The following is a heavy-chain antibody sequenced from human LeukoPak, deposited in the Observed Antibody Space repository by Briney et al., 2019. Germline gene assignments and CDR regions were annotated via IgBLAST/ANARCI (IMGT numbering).Heavy chain of an antibody. J-gene: IGHJ4*02. CDR2: ISSSGSTI. V-gene: IGHV3-48*03. Sequence: GGSLRLSCAASGFTFSSCEMNWVRQAPGKGLEWVSYISSSGSTIYYADSVKGRFTISRDNAKKSLYLQMNSLRAEDTAVYYCAREFDSSGYLDYWGQGTLVTVSS. D-gene: IGHD3-22*01. CDR1: GFTFSSCE. CDR3: AREFDSSGYLDY.